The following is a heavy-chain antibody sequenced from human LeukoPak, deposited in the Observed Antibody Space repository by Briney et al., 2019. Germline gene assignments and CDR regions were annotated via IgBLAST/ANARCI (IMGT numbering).Heavy chain of an antibody. CDR2: IYSGGST. J-gene: IGHJ5*02. CDR3: ARDRSIAVAGTTIKSNWFDP. Sequence: GGSLRLSCAASGFTVSSNYMSWVRQAPGKGLEWVSVIYSGGSTYYADSVKGRFTISRDNSKNTLYLQMNSLRAEDTAVYYCARDRSIAVAGTTIKSNWFDPWGQGTLVTVSS. D-gene: IGHD6-19*01. V-gene: IGHV3-66*02. CDR1: GFTVSSNY.